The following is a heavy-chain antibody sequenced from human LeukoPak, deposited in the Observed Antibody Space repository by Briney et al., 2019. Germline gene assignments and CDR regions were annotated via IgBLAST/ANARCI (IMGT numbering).Heavy chain of an antibody. J-gene: IGHJ6*03. CDR1: GLTFSSDW. Sequence: GGSLRLSCAASGLTFSSDWMTWVRQTPGKALVWGANIWQDGSERYYMDSVKGRFAMSRDNAKNSLYLQVNSLRAEDTAVYYCARKYSSDSQPSPQIYYNYYMDVWGKGTTVTVSS. CDR3: ARKYSSDSQPSPQIYYNYYMDV. V-gene: IGHV3-7*01. D-gene: IGHD6-25*01. CDR2: IWQDGSER.